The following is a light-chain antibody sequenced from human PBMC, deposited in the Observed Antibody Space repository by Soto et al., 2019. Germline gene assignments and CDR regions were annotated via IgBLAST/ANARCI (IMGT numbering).Light chain of an antibody. V-gene: IGLV1-44*01. CDR3: AAWDDRLNGYYV. CDR2: SNN. Sequence: QSVLTQPPSASGTPGQRVTISCSGSNSNIGSNTVNWYQQLPGTAPKLLIYSNNQRPSGVPDRFSDSKSGTSASLAISGLQSEDEADYYCAAWDDRLNGYYVFGTGTKVTVL. J-gene: IGLJ1*01. CDR1: NSNIGSNT.